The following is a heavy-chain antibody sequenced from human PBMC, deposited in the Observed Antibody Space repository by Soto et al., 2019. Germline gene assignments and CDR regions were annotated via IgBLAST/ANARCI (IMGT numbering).Heavy chain of an antibody. J-gene: IGHJ4*02. CDR2: IYPGDSDT. CDR1: GGSFSSHW. V-gene: IGHV5-51*01. CDR3: ARRGHGSGSYHPFDY. D-gene: IGHD3-10*01. Sequence: ESLTISFTGSGGSFSSHWIGWVRQMPGKGLEWMGIIYPGDSDTRYSPSFQGQVTISADKSISTAYLQWSSLKASDTAMYYCARRGHGSGSYHPFDYWGQGTLVTVSS.